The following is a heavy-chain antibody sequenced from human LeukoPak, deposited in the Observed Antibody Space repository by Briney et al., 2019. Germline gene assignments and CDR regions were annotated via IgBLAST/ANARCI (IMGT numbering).Heavy chain of an antibody. CDR3: AREGSYQLLYVAPGYYYYMDV. D-gene: IGHD2-2*02. CDR1: GYTFTSYG. J-gene: IGHJ6*03. CDR2: ISAYNGNT. Sequence: VASVKVSCKASGYTFTSYGISWVRQAPGQGLEWMGWISAYNGNTNYAQKLQGRVTMTTDTSTSTAYMELRSLRSDDTAVYYCAREGSYQLLYVAPGYYYYMDVWGKGTTVTVSS. V-gene: IGHV1-18*01.